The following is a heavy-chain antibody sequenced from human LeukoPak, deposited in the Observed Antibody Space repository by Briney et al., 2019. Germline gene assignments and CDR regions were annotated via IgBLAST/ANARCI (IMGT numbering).Heavy chain of an antibody. CDR2: ISASGGST. CDR3: AKDFRIGYSAHFDY. Sequence: GGSLRLSCATSGFTFSSYVMSWVRQAPGKGLEWVSSISASGGSTYYADSVKGRFSISRDNSKNTLYLQMDSLRGEDTAVYYCAKDFRIGYSAHFDYWGQGALVTVSS. CDR1: GFTFSSYV. J-gene: IGHJ4*02. D-gene: IGHD2-21*01. V-gene: IGHV3-23*01.